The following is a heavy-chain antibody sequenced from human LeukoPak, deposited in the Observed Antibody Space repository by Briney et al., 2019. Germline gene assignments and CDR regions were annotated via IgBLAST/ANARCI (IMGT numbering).Heavy chain of an antibody. J-gene: IGHJ4*02. CDR3: ARDRDNWNTLYYFDY. V-gene: IGHV1-69*06. Sequence: ASVKVSCKASGYTFSSNGISWVRQAPGQGLEWMGRIIPIFGTANYAQKFQGRVTITADKSTSTAYMELSSLRSEDTAVYYCARDRDNWNTLYYFDYWGQGTLVTVSS. CDR1: GYTFSSNG. D-gene: IGHD1/OR15-1a*01. CDR2: IIPIFGTA.